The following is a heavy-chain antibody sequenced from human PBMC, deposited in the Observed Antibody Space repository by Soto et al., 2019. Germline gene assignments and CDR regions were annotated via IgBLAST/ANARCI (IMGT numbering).Heavy chain of an antibody. V-gene: IGHV1-46*03. Sequence: ASVKVSCKASGYTFTSYYMHWVRQAPGQGLEWMGIINPSGGSTSYAQKFQGRVTMTRDTSTSTVYMELSSLRSEDTAVYYCAIPHSNKFSRTGQWATLRFDIWGQGTMVTVSS. CDR3: AIPHSNKFSRTGQWATLRFDI. D-gene: IGHD1-26*01. CDR2: INPSGGST. J-gene: IGHJ3*02. CDR1: GYTFTSYY.